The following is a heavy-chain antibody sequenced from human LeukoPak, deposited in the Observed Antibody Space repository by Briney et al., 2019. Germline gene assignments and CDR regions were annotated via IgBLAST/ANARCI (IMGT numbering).Heavy chain of an antibody. J-gene: IGHJ4*02. CDR3: TTPGRTTSGPYYFDY. CDR2: LSGSGGST. D-gene: IGHD2-15*01. Sequence: GGSLRLSCAAFGIGITNHAMGWVRQAPGKGLEWVSALSGSGGSTFHADSVEGRFTISRDNSKNTLYLQMNSLRVEDTAVYYCTTPGRTTSGPYYFDYWGQGTLVAVSS. V-gene: IGHV3-23*01. CDR1: GIGITNHA.